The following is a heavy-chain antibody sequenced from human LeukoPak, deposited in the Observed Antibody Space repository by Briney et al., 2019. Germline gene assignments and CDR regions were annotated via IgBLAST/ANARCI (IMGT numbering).Heavy chain of an antibody. CDR1: GGSFSGYY. D-gene: IGHD3-10*01. V-gene: IGHV4-34*01. CDR3: ARVFGSGSYQSGLDY. Sequence: PSETLSLTCAVYGGSFSGYYWSWIRQPPGKGLEWIGEINHSGSTNYNPSLKSRVTISVDTSKNQFSLKLSSVTAADTAVYYCARVFGSGSYQSGLDYWGQGTLVTVSS. CDR2: INHSGST. J-gene: IGHJ4*02.